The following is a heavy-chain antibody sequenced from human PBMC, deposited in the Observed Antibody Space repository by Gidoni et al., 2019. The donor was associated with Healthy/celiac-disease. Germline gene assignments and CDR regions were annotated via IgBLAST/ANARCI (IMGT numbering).Heavy chain of an antibody. CDR3: ARVRGLGRTRHFDY. CDR1: GGSISGGGYY. V-gene: IGHV4-31*03. J-gene: IGHJ4*02. CDR2: IYYIGST. Sequence: QVQLQESGPGLVKPSQTLSLTCTVSGGSISGGGYYWSWIRQHPGKGLEWIGYIYYIGSTSYNPSLKSRVTISVATSKHQFSLKLSSVTAADTAVYYCARVRGLGRTRHFDYWGQGTLVTVSS. D-gene: IGHD3-16*01.